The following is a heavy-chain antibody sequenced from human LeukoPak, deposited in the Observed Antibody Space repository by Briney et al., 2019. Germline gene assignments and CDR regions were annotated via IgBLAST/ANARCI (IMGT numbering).Heavy chain of an antibody. D-gene: IGHD4-17*01. J-gene: IGHJ3*02. Sequence: SQTLSLTCTVSGGSISSGGYYWSWIRQHPGKGLEWIGYIYYSGSTYYNPSLKSRVTISVDTSKNQFSLKLSSMTAADTAVYYCARVDLYGAVDAFDIWGQGTMVTVSS. CDR1: GGSISSGGYY. CDR2: IYYSGST. V-gene: IGHV4-31*03. CDR3: ARVDLYGAVDAFDI.